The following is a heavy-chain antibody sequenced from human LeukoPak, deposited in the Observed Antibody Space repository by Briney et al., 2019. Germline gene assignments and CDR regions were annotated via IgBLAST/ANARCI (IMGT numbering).Heavy chain of an antibody. D-gene: IGHD3-22*01. V-gene: IGHV4-39*01. Sequence: PSETLSLTCTVSGGSISSSSYYWGWIRQPPGKGLEWIGSIYYSGSTYYNPSLKSRVTISVDTSKNQFSLRLSSVTAADTAVYYCARVEYYDSSDAFDIWGQGTMVTVSS. J-gene: IGHJ3*02. CDR1: GGSISSSSYY. CDR2: IYYSGST. CDR3: ARVEYYDSSDAFDI.